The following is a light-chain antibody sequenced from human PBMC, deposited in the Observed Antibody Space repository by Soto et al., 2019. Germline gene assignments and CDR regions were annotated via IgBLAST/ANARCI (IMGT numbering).Light chain of an antibody. Sequence: EIVLTQSPGTLSLSPGERATLSCRASQSVSSSYLAWYQQKPGQAPRLHIYGASSRATGIPDRFSGSGSGTDFTLTISRLEPEDFAVYYCQQYGSSPTWTFGQGPKVEIK. CDR3: QQYGSSPTWT. CDR1: QSVSSSY. J-gene: IGKJ1*01. CDR2: GAS. V-gene: IGKV3-20*01.